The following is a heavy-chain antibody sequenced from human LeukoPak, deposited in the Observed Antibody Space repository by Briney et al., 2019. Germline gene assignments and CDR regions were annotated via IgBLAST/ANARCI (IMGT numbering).Heavy chain of an antibody. V-gene: IGHV3-30-3*01. CDR2: ISYDGSNK. J-gene: IGHJ4*02. CDR3: ARAGGRDGYNFYYFDY. D-gene: IGHD5-24*01. Sequence: SGGSLRLSCAASGFTFSSYAMHWVRQAPGKGLEWVAVISYDGSNKYYADSVKGRFTISRDNSKNTLYLQMNSLRAEDTAVYYCARAGGRDGYNFYYFDYWGQGTLVTVSS. CDR1: GFTFSSYA.